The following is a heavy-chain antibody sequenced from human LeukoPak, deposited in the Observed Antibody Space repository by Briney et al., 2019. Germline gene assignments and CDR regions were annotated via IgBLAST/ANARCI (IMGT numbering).Heavy chain of an antibody. V-gene: IGHV4-34*01. D-gene: IGHD6-13*01. Sequence: SETLSLTCAVYGGSFSGYYWSWIRQPPGKGLEWIGEINHSGSTNYNPSLKSRVTISVDTSKNQFSLKLSSVTAADTAVYYCARGAGRYSSSCLFDYWGQGTLVTVSS. CDR1: GGSFSGYY. CDR2: INHSGST. J-gene: IGHJ4*02. CDR3: ARGAGRYSSSCLFDY.